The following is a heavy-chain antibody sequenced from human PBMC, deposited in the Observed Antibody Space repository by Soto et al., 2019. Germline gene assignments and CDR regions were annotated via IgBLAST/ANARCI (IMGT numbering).Heavy chain of an antibody. Sequence: QVQLVQSGAEVKKPGASVKVSCKASGYTFTNYGISWVRQAPGQGLEWVGWISSYNGNTNYAQKLQGRVTMTTDTSTSTAYMELRSLRSDDTAVYYCARDNISWQRNYYYGMDVWGQGTTVTVSS. V-gene: IGHV1-18*01. CDR3: ARDNISWQRNYYYGMDV. J-gene: IGHJ6*02. CDR1: GYTFTNYG. D-gene: IGHD6-13*01. CDR2: ISSYNGNT.